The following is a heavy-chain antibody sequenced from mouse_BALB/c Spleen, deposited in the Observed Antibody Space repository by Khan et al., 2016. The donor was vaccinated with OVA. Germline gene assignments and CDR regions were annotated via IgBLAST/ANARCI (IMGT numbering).Heavy chain of an antibody. Sequence: EVELVESGPGLVKPSQSLSLTCTVTGYSITSDYAWYWIRQFPGNKLEWMGFISYSGNTNYNPTLKSRFSVSRDTSKNQFFLQLNSLTTEDTATYYCARVYGGDFDYWGQGTTLTVSS. CDR3: ARVYGGDFDY. CDR2: ISYSGNT. CDR1: GYSITSDYA. V-gene: IGHV3-2*02. D-gene: IGHD2-10*02. J-gene: IGHJ2*01.